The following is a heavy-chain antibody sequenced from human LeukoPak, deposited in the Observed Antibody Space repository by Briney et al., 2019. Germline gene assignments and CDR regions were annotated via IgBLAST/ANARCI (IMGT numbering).Heavy chain of an antibody. CDR1: GGSISSGGYY. Sequence: PSETLSLTCTVSGGSISSGGYYWSWIRQPPGKGLEWIGYIYHSGSTYYNPSLKSRVTISVDRSKNQFSLKLSSVTAADTAVYYCASAGENGDYTPPYEYFQHWGQGTLVTVSS. CDR3: ASAGENGDYTPPYEYFQH. V-gene: IGHV4-30-2*01. D-gene: IGHD4-17*01. CDR2: IYHSGST. J-gene: IGHJ1*01.